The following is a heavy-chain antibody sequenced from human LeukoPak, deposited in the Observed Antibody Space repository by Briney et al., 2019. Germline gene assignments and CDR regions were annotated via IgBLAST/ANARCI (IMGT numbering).Heavy chain of an antibody. CDR3: ARDGSIAVAGTPFDY. V-gene: IGHV4-31*03. J-gene: IGHJ4*02. D-gene: IGHD6-19*01. CDR2: IYYSGST. CDR1: GGSISSDGYY. Sequence: SETLSLTCTVSGGSISSDGYYWSWIRQHPEKGLEWIGYIYYSGSTYYNPCLKSRVTISRDTSKNQFSLKLTSVTAADTAVYYCARDGSIAVAGTPFDYWGQGTLVTVSS.